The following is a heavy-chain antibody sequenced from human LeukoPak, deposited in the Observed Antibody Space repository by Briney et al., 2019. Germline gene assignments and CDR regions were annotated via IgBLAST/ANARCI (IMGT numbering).Heavy chain of an antibody. J-gene: IGHJ6*03. D-gene: IGHD5-18*01. V-gene: IGHV4-39*07. CDR2: IYYSGST. Sequence: SETLSLTCTVSGGSISSSSYYWGWIRQPPGKGLEWIGSIYYSGSTYYNPSLKSRVTISVDTSKNQFSLKLSSVTAADTAVYYCARARGDTAMQGYYYYMDVWGKGTTVTVSS. CDR1: GGSISSSSYY. CDR3: ARARGDTAMQGYYYYMDV.